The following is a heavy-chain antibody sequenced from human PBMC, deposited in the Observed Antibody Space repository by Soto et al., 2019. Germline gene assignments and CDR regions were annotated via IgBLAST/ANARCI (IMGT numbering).Heavy chain of an antibody. CDR2: ISGSGGST. V-gene: IGHV3-23*01. CDR1: GFTFSNYA. D-gene: IGHD5-18*01. Sequence: HPGGSLRLSSAASGFTFSNYAMSCFRQAAGKGLEWVSAISGSGGSTYYADSAKGRFTISRDNSKNTLSLQMNSLRAEDTAVYYCAKDIDTAMAFDYWGQGTLVTVSS. CDR3: AKDIDTAMAFDY. J-gene: IGHJ4*02.